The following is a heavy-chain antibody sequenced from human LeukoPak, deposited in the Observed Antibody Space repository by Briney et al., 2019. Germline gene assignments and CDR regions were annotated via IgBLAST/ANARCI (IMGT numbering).Heavy chain of an antibody. V-gene: IGHV4-4*07. J-gene: IGHJ3*02. CDR3: ASRNAAAGGEAFDI. CDR2: IYTSGST. Sequence: SETLSLTCTVSGGSISSYYWSWIRQPAGKGLEWIGRIYTSGSTNYNPSLKSRVTISVDKSKNQFSLKLSSVTAADTAVYYCASRNAAAGGEAFDIWGQGTMVTVSS. D-gene: IGHD6-13*01. CDR1: GGSISSYY.